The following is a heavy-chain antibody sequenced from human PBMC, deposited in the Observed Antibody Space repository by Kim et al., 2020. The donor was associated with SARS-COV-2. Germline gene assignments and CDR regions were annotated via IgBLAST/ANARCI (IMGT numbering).Heavy chain of an antibody. CDR2: IYSGGST. J-gene: IGHJ6*02. CDR1: GFTVSSNY. V-gene: IGHV3-53*01. CDR3: AREDRYGSGSYYNHYYYYGMDV. Sequence: GGSLRLSCAASGFTVSSNYMSWVRQAPGKGLEWVSVIYSGGSTYYADSVKGRFTISRDNSKNTLYLQMNSLRAEDTAVYYCAREDRYGSGSYYNHYYYYGMDVWGQGTTVTVSS. D-gene: IGHD3-10*01.